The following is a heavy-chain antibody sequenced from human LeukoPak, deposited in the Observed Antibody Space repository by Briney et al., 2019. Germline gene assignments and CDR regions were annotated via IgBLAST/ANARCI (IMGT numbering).Heavy chain of an antibody. Sequence: QPGRSLRLSCAASGFTFDDYAMHWVRQAPGKGLEWVSVIYSGGSTYYADSVKGRFTISRHNSKNTLYLQMNSLRAEDTAVYYCARDQSSGGVDYWGQGTLVTVSS. CDR1: GFTFDDYA. D-gene: IGHD3-10*01. CDR2: IYSGGST. J-gene: IGHJ4*02. V-gene: IGHV3-53*04. CDR3: ARDQSSGGVDY.